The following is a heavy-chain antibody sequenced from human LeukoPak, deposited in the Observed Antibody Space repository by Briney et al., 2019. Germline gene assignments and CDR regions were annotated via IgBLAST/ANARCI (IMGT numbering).Heavy chain of an antibody. J-gene: IGHJ4*02. CDR2: ISWNSGSI. D-gene: IGHD6-6*01. CDR3: AKSEQLVPSPFDY. CDR1: GFTFDDYA. V-gene: IGHV3-9*01. Sequence: QPGGSLRLSCAASGFTFDDYAMHWIRQAPGKGLEWVSGISWNSGSIGYADSVKGRFTISRVNAKNSLYLQMNSLRAEDTALYYCAKSEQLVPSPFDYWGQGTLVTVSS.